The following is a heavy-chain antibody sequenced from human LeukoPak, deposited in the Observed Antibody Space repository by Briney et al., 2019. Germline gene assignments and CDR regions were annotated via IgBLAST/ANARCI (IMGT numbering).Heavy chain of an antibody. CDR3: AALTYYYDSSGYYSDY. Sequence: PVKVSCKASGFTFTSSAVQWVRQARGQRLEWIGWIVVGSGNTNYAQKFQERVTITRDMSTSTAYMELSSLRSEDTAVYYCAALTYYYDSSGYYSDYWGQGTLVTVSS. D-gene: IGHD3-22*01. J-gene: IGHJ4*02. CDR1: GFTFTSSA. CDR2: IVVGSGNT. V-gene: IGHV1-58*01.